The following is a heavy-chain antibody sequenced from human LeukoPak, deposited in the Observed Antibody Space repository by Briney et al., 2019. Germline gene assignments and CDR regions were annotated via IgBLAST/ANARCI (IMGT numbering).Heavy chain of an antibody. D-gene: IGHD6-13*01. J-gene: IGHJ4*02. V-gene: IGHV3-30-3*01. CDR1: GFTFSSYA. Sequence: GGSLRLSCAASGFTFSSYAMHWVRQAPGKGLEWVAVISYDGSNKYYADSVKGRFTISRDNSKNTLYLQMNSLRAEDTAVYYCAKDQAGYSSSWYFDYWGQGTLVTVSS. CDR2: ISYDGSNK. CDR3: AKDQAGYSSSWYFDY.